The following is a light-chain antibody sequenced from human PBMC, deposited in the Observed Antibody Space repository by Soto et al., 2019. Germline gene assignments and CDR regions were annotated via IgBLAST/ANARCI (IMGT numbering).Light chain of an antibody. CDR1: SSNIGGNT. V-gene: IGLV1-44*01. J-gene: IGLJ1*01. CDR3: ASWDHSLNGLYV. CDR2: TNN. Sequence: QSVLTQPPSVSGTPGQGVTISCSGSSSNIGGNTVNWYQQFPGTAPKLLIHTNNQRPSGVPDRFSGSKSGTSASLAISGLQSEDEADYYCASWDHSLNGLYVFGTGTKLTVL.